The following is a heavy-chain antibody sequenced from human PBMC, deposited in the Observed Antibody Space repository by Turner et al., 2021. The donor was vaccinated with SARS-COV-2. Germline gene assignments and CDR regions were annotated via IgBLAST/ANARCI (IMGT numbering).Heavy chain of an antibody. CDR3: ARLEIPIAVTVANWFDP. V-gene: IGHV1-18*01. D-gene: IGHD6-19*01. Sequence: QVQLVQSGAEVKKPGASVKASCKAAGYTFTSYVSSWLRQAPGQGLEWMGLISAYNGNPNDAPRLQGRVTMTKDTSTRTAYMERRSRSSDATVEYYCARLEIPIAVTVANWFDPWGQGTLVTVSS. J-gene: IGHJ5*02. CDR2: ISAYNGNP. CDR1: GYTFTSYV.